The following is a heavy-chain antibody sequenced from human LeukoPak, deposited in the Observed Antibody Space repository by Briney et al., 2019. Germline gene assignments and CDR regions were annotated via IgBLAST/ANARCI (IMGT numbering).Heavy chain of an antibody. Sequence: SVKVSCKASGYTFTSYGISWVRQAPGQGLEWMGGIIPIFGTANYAQKFQGRVTITADESTSTAYMELSSLRSEDTAVYYCARGEYSYGESYYYDSSGYYPMGYWGQGTLVTVSS. CDR3: ARGEYSYGESYYYDSSGYYPMGY. V-gene: IGHV1-69*13. J-gene: IGHJ4*02. D-gene: IGHD3-22*01. CDR1: GYTFTSYG. CDR2: IIPIFGTA.